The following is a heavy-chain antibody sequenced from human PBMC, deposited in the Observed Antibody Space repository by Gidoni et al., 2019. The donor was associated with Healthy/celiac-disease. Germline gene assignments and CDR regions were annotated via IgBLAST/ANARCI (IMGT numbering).Heavy chain of an antibody. Sequence: QVQLQQWGAGLLKPSETLSLTCAVYAGSFGGYYWSWIRQPPGKGLEWIGEINHSGRTNYNPSLKSRVTISVDTSKNQFSLKLSSVTAADTAVYYCARGMTTVVTPSRRIFDLWGRGTLVTVSS. CDR2: INHSGRT. CDR1: AGSFGGYY. D-gene: IGHD4-17*01. CDR3: ARGMTTVVTPSRRIFDL. J-gene: IGHJ2*01. V-gene: IGHV4-34*01.